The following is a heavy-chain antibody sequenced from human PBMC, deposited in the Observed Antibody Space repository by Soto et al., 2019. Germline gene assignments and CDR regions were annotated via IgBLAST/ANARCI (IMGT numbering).Heavy chain of an antibody. CDR2: IIPTFGTA. V-gene: IGHV1-69*01. CDR3: ARDLSSGSWYGSYYSYGTDV. D-gene: IGHD6-13*01. Sequence: QVQLVQSGAEVKKPGSSVKVSCKASGGTFSSYAISWVRQAPGQGLEWLGGIIPTFGTANCSQKFKCRVTLPADESTSSAYMELSSLRSEDTAVYYCARDLSSGSWYGSYYSYGTDVLCQGTAVTVS. CDR1: GGTFSSYA. J-gene: IGHJ6*02.